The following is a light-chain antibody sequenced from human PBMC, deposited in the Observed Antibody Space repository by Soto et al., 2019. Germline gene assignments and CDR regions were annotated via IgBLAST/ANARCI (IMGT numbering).Light chain of an antibody. J-gene: IGLJ2*01. CDR1: SGNIASSF. CDR2: EDN. Sequence: NFMLTQPHSVSESPGKTVTISCTRSSGNIASSFVQWFQQRPGSSPTTVIYEDNQRPSGVPDRFSGSIDSSSNSASLPISGLKTEDEADYICHSYDSTNQVFGGGTKLTVL. V-gene: IGLV6-57*01. CDR3: HSYDSTNQV.